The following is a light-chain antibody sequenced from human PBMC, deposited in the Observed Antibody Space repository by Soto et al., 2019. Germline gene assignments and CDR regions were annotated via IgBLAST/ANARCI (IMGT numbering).Light chain of an antibody. CDR2: GAS. V-gene: IGKV3-20*01. CDR1: QSVSSSY. Sequence: IVLTPSPGTLSLSPWEGANLPGRASQSVSSSYLAWYQQKPGQAPRLLIYGASSRATGIPDRFSGSGSGTDFTLTISRLEPEDFAVYYCQQYGSSPITFGPGTKVDIK. CDR3: QQYGSSPIT. J-gene: IGKJ3*01.